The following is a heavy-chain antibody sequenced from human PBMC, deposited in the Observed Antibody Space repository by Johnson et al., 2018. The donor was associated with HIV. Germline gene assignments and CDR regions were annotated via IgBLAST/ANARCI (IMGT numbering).Heavy chain of an antibody. Sequence: QVQLVESGGGVVQPGRSLRLSCAASGFTFSSYAMHWVRQAPGKGLEWVAVISYDGSNKYYADSVKGRFTISRDNSTNTLYLQMNSLRAEDTAVYYCASWGVGSSWNHDACEVWGQGTVVTVSS. J-gene: IGHJ3*01. D-gene: IGHD6-13*01. V-gene: IGHV3-30-3*01. CDR1: GFTFSSYA. CDR3: ASWGVGSSWNHDACEV. CDR2: ISYDGSNK.